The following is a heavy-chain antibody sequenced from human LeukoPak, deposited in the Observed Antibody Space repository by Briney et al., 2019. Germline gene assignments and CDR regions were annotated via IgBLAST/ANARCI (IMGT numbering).Heavy chain of an antibody. V-gene: IGHV3-7*01. CDR3: ARDLAFSRLDY. CDR2: INPDGIKR. CDR1: GLTFSSSW. J-gene: IGHJ4*02. Sequence: GGSLRLSCAVSGLTFSSSWMDWVRQAPGKGLEWVASINPDGIKRYSADSVKGRFTISRDNARNSLYLQMDSLRVEDTAFYYCARDLAFSRLDYWGQGVLVTVSS. D-gene: IGHD2/OR15-2a*01.